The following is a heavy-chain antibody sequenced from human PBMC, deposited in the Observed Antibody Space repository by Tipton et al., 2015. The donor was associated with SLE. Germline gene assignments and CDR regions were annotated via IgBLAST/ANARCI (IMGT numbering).Heavy chain of an antibody. V-gene: IGHV3-74*01. CDR2: INSDGSST. Sequence: GSLRLSCAASGFTFSSYWMHWVRQAPGKGLVWVSRINSDGSSTSYADSVKGRFTISRDNAKNTLYLQMNSLRAEDTAVYYCARDTYSSGWYVGYYYYGMDVWGQGTTVTVSS. CDR1: GFTFSSYW. J-gene: IGHJ6*02. CDR3: ARDTYSSGWYVGYYYYGMDV. D-gene: IGHD6-19*01.